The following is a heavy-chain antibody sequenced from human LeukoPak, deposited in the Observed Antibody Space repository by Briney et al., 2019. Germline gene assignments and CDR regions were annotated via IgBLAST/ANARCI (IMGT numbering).Heavy chain of an antibody. Sequence: GGSLSLSCAASGFTFSSSGMHWVPQAPGKGLEWVAFIRYDGSNKYYADSVKGRFTISRDNSKNTLYLQMNSLRADDTAVYYCAKSVAGINWFDPWGQGTLVTVSS. D-gene: IGHD6-19*01. J-gene: IGHJ5*02. CDR2: IRYDGSNK. CDR3: AKSVAGINWFDP. CDR1: GFTFSSSG. V-gene: IGHV3-30*02.